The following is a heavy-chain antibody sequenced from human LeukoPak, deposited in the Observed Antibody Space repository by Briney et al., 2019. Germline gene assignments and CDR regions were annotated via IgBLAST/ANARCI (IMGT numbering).Heavy chain of an antibody. CDR1: GGSFSGYY. J-gene: IGHJ5*02. Sequence: SETLSLTCAVYGGSFSGYYWSWIRQPPGKGLEWIGEINHSGSTNYNPSLKSRVTISVDTSKNQFSLKLSSVTAADTAVYYCARGDTSSIAARPGWFDPWGQGTLVTVSS. D-gene: IGHD6-6*01. CDR2: INHSGST. CDR3: ARGDTSSIAARPGWFDP. V-gene: IGHV4-34*01.